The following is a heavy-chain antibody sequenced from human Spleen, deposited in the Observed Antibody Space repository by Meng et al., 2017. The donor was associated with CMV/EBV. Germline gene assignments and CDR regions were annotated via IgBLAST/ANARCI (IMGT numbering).Heavy chain of an antibody. D-gene: IGHD1-14*01. CDR3: ARGVASRLSPRNEYFQQ. Sequence: YTFSGYYIHGVRQAPGQGREWMGWINPNTGGTNYLQKFEGRVTMTRDTSISTAYMELSRLRSEDTAVYYCARGVASRLSPRNEYFQQWGQGTLVTVSS. CDR1: YTFSGYY. CDR2: INPNTGGT. V-gene: IGHV1-2*02. J-gene: IGHJ1*01.